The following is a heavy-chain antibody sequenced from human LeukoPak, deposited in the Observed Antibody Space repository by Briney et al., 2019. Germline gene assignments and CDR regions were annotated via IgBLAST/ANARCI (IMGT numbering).Heavy chain of an antibody. Sequence: SETLSLTCAVDGGSLSGYSWTWIRQPPRKRLEWIGQIDHSGSTNDNAPLTSRVIISADTSQNQFSLTVTSVTVADTAVYYCARVYVTVVRGRWFEPWGQGNLVNVSS. CDR2: IDHSGST. J-gene: IGHJ5*02. CDR3: ARVYVTVVRGRWFEP. CDR1: GGSLSGYS. D-gene: IGHD3-10*01. V-gene: IGHV4-34*01.